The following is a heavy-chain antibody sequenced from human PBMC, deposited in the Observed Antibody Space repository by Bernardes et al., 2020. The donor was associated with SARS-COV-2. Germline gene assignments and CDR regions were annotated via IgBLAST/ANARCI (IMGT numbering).Heavy chain of an antibody. D-gene: IGHD3-3*01. CDR1: GGSFTGYC. Sequence: SETLSLTCTVYGGSFTGYCWSWIRQPPGKGLEWIGEINHRGSTAYNPSLKSRVTISVDTSKIQFSLKLSSVTAADTAVYYCARVTLKKITYYDFWSGYYGYWGQGTLVTVSS. CDR3: ARVTLKKITYYDFWSGYYGY. J-gene: IGHJ4*02. CDR2: INHRGST. V-gene: IGHV4-34*01.